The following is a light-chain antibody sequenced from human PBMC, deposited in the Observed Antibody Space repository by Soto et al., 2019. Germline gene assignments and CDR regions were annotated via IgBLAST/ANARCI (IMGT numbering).Light chain of an antibody. CDR2: TNN. V-gene: IGLV1-44*01. CDR1: SSNIGSNI. CDR3: AAWDDSLNAYL. Sequence: QLVLTQPPSASGTPGQRVTISCSGSSSNIGSNIVNWYQQFPGTAPKLLMCTNNQRPSGVPDRFSGSKSDTSASLAISGLQSEDEADYYCAAWDDSLNAYLFGGGTKLTVL. J-gene: IGLJ3*02.